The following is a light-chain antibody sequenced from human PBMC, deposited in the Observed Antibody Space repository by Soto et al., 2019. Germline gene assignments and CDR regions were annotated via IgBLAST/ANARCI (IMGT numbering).Light chain of an antibody. V-gene: IGKV1-33*01. CDR2: DAS. J-gene: IGKJ1*01. CDR3: QHYNSYSEA. Sequence: DIQMTQSPSSLFASVGGRVTITCQASQDISNYLNWYQQKPGKAPKLLIYDASNLETGVPSRFSGSGSGTEFTLTISSLQPDDFATYYCQHYNSYSEAFGQGTKVDIK. CDR1: QDISNY.